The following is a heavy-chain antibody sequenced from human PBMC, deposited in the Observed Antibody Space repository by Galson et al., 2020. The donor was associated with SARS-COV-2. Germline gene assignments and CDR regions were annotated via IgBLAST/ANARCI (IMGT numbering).Heavy chain of an antibody. CDR2: MNPNSGNT. D-gene: IGHD3-16*02. Sequence: ASVKVSCKASGYTFTSYDINWVRQATGQGLEWMGWMNPNSGNTGYAQKFQGRVTMTRNTSISTAYMELSSLRSEDTAAYYCARWRGGDWGSYRQGAFDIWGQGTMVTVSS. J-gene: IGHJ3*02. CDR3: ARWRGGDWGSYRQGAFDI. CDR1: GYTFTSYD. V-gene: IGHV1-8*02.